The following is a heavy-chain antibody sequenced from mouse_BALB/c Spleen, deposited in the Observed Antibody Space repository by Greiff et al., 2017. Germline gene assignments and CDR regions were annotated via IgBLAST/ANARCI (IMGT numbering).Heavy chain of an antibody. D-gene: IGHD2-3*01. V-gene: IGHV5-12-2*01. CDR1: GFTFSSYT. Sequence: EVMLVESGGGLVQPGGSLKLSCAASGFTFSSYTMSWVRQTPEKRLEWVAYISNGGGSTYYPDTVKGRFTISRDNAKNTLYLQMSSLKSEDTAMYYCARGGYYMDYWGQGTSVTVSS. CDR2: ISNGGGST. CDR3: ARGGYYMDY. J-gene: IGHJ4*01.